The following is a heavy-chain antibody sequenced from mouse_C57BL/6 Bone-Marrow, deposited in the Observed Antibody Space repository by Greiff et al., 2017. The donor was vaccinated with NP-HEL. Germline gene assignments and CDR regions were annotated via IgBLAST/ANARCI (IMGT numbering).Heavy chain of an antibody. CDR1: GYAFSSSW. Sequence: VQLQQSGPELVKPGASVKISCKASGYAFSSSWMNWVKQRPGKGLEWIGRIYPGDGDTNYNGKFKGKATLTADKSSSTAYMQLSSLTSEDSAVYFCASLLLRRFAYWGQWTLVTVSA. CDR2: IYPGDGDT. CDR3: ASLLLRRFAY. V-gene: IGHV1-82*01. D-gene: IGHD2-4*01. J-gene: IGHJ3*01.